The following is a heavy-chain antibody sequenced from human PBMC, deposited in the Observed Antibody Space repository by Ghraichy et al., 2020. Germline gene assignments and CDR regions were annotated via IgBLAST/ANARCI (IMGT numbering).Heavy chain of an antibody. Sequence: SETLSLTCTVSGGSISSSSYYWGWIRQPPGKGLEWIGSIYYSGSTYYNPSLKSRVTISVDTSKNQFSLKLSSVTAADTAVYYCARRRALKTYYDILTATVGKGYYYDSSGYYYDCWGQGTLVTVSS. V-gene: IGHV4-39*01. CDR2: IYYSGST. CDR1: GGSISSSSYY. J-gene: IGHJ4*02. CDR3: ARRRALKTYYDILTATVGKGYYYDSSGYYYDC. D-gene: IGHD3-22*01.